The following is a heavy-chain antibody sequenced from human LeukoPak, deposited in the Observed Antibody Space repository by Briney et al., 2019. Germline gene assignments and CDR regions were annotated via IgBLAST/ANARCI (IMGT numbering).Heavy chain of an antibody. V-gene: IGHV4-61*02. Sequence: SETLSLTCTVSGGSISSGSYYWSWIRQPAGKGLEWIGRIYTSGSTNYNPSLKSRVTISVDTSKNQFSLKLSSVTAADTAVYYCARDWLKRDGDYGFFDPWGQGTLVTVSS. J-gene: IGHJ5*02. CDR1: GGSISSGSYY. CDR2: IYTSGST. D-gene: IGHD4-17*01. CDR3: ARDWLKRDGDYGFFDP.